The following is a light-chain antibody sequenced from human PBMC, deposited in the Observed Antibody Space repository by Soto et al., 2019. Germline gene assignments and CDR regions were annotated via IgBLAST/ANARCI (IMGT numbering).Light chain of an antibody. J-gene: IGKJ1*01. CDR1: QGIGNF. Sequence: DIQMTQSPSSLSASVGDNVTIACRASQGIGNFLAWYQQKPGKVPKLLIYAASTLQSGVTSRFSGSASGTDFTLAISSLQPEDVATYFCQKYDTAPWTFGPGTNVEIK. CDR2: AAS. V-gene: IGKV1-27*01. CDR3: QKYDTAPWT.